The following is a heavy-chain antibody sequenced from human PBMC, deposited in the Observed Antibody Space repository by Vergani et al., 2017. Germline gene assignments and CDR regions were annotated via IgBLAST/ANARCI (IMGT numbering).Heavy chain of an antibody. CDR2: IYYSGST. CDR3: ARDRGDWRYSRYFYNYYMDV. CDR1: NDSVSNTFYY. J-gene: IGHJ6*03. V-gene: IGHV4-39*02. Sequence: QVQLQESGPGLVKPSETLSLTCTVSNDSVSNTFYYWGWIRQTPGKGLEWIGSIYYSGSTYYNPSLESRVTMSVDTSKSQFSLKLSSVTAADTAVYYCARDRGDWRYSRYFYNYYMDVWGKGTTVTVSS. D-gene: IGHD2-8*02.